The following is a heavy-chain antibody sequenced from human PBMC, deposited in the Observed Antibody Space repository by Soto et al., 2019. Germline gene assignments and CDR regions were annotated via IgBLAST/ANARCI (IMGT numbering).Heavy chain of an antibody. Sequence: PGGSLRLSCAASGFTFSSYAMHWVRQAPGKGLEWVAVISYDGSNKYYADSVKGRFTISRDNSKNTLYLQMNSLRAEDTAVYYCARFTRAAPGGFHYWCQAPLVTVSS. J-gene: IGHJ4*02. D-gene: IGHD6-13*01. CDR3: ARFTRAAPGGFHY. CDR1: GFTFSSYA. V-gene: IGHV3-30-3*01. CDR2: ISYDGSNK.